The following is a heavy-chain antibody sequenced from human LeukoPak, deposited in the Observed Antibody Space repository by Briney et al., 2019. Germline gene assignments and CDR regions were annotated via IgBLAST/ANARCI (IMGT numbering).Heavy chain of an antibody. J-gene: IGHJ3*02. Sequence: GGSLRLSCAASGVTLSDHHMDWVRQAPGKGLEWVGRTRNKARGYTTEYAASVKGRFTISRDDSKTLVYLQMNSLKTEDTAVYFCARDGAEGDNSAFDISGQGTVVTVSS. CDR1: GVTLSDHH. D-gene: IGHD3-22*01. CDR3: ARDGAEGDNSAFDI. V-gene: IGHV3-72*01. CDR2: TRNKARGYTT.